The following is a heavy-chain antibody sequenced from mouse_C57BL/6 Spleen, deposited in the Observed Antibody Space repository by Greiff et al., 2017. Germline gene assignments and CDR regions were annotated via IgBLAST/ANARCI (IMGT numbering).Heavy chain of an antibody. CDR2: SRNKANDYTT. CDR1: GFTFSDFY. D-gene: IGHD3-3*01. CDR3: ARDAEGRFAY. J-gene: IGHJ3*01. Sequence: EVHLVESGGGLVQSGRSLRLSCATSGFTFSDFYMEWVRQAPGKGLEWIAASRNKANDYTTEYSASVKGRFIVSRDTSQSILYLQMNALRAEDTAIYYCARDAEGRFAYWGQGTLVTVSA. V-gene: IGHV7-1*01.